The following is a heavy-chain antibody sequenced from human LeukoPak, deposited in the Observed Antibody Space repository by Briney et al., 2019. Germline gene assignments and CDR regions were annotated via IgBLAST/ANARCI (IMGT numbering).Heavy chain of an antibody. V-gene: IGHV1-18*01. J-gene: IGHJ5*02. D-gene: IGHD1/OR15-1a*01. Sequence: ASVKVSCKASGYTFTSYGISWVRQAPGQGLEWMGWISAYNGNTNYAQKLQGRVTMTTDTSTSTAYMELRSLRSDDTAVYYCARDRITGTTTSSWFDPWGQGTLVTVSS. CDR2: ISAYNGNT. CDR3: ARDRITGTTTSSWFDP. CDR1: GYTFTSYG.